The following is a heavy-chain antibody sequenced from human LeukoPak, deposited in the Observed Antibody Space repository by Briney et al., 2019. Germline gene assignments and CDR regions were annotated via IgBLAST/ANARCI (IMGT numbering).Heavy chain of an antibody. V-gene: IGHV1-46*01. D-gene: IGHD2-8*01. Sequence: ASVKVSCKASGYNFISHYMHWVRQAPGQGLEWMVIINPSGGSTSYAQKFQDRVTMSRDTSTSTVYMELSSLKSEDTAVYYCAREDVVLVDAVRYYYYGMDVWGQGTTVTVSS. CDR3: AREDVVLVDAVRYYYYGMDV. CDR1: GYNFISHY. CDR2: INPSGGST. J-gene: IGHJ6*02.